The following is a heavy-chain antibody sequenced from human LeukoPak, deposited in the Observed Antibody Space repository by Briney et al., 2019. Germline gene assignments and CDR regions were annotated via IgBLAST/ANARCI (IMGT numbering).Heavy chain of an antibody. D-gene: IGHD2-15*01. CDR1: GYTLTELS. V-gene: IGHV1-24*01. CDR3: ATATGYCSGGSCYGYYGMDV. Sequence: ASVKVSCKVSGYTLTELSMHWVRQAPGKGLEWMGGFDPEDGETIYAQKFQGRVTMTEDTSTDTAYMELSSLRSEDTAVYYCATATGYCSGGSCYGYYGMDVWGQGTTVTVSS. J-gene: IGHJ6*02. CDR2: FDPEDGET.